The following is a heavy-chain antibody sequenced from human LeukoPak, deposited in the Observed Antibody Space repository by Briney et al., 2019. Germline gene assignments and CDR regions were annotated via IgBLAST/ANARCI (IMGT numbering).Heavy chain of an antibody. V-gene: IGHV4-59*01. D-gene: IGHD3-10*01. CDR1: GGSISSYY. CDR3: ARAGGSGLFDY. Sequence: PSETLSLTCTVSGGSISSYYWSWIGQPPGKGLEWIGYIYYSGSTNYNPSLKSRVTISVDTSKNQFSLRLSSVTAADTAVYYCARAGGSGLFDYWGQGTLVTVSS. J-gene: IGHJ4*02. CDR2: IYYSGST.